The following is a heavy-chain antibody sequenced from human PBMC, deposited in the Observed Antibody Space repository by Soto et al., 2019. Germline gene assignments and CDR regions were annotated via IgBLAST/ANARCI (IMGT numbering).Heavy chain of an antibody. Sequence: QVQLQESGPGLVKPSETLSLTYTVSGDSISSGDYYWTWIRQHPEKGLEWIGYIYYSGRTSYNPSLTARLTISVHTSKNQLFLTLSSLTAADTAVYYCARDLPPTDSRRGLDYWGQRTLVTVSS. D-gene: IGHD3-16*01. CDR1: GDSISSGDYY. V-gene: IGHV4-31*03. J-gene: IGHJ4*02. CDR2: IYYSGRT. CDR3: ARDLPPTDSRRGLDY.